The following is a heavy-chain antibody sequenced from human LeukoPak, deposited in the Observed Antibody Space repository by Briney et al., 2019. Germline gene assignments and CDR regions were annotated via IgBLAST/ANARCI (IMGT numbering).Heavy chain of an antibody. D-gene: IGHD3-3*01. Sequence: SGGSLRLSCAASGFTFDDYAMHWVRQAPGKGLEWVSGISWNSGSIGYADSVKGRFTISRDNAKNSLYLQMNSLRAEDTALYYCAKGGDDFWNRIDCWGQGTLVTVSS. CDR2: ISWNSGSI. J-gene: IGHJ4*02. CDR1: GFTFDDYA. V-gene: IGHV3-9*01. CDR3: AKGGDDFWNRIDC.